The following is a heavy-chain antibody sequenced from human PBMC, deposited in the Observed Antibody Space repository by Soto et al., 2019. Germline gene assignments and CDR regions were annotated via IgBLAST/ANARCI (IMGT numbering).Heavy chain of an antibody. D-gene: IGHD3-10*01. CDR2: IYWDDDK. Sequence: QITLKESGPTLVRPTQTLTLTCTFSGFSLTTSGVGVGWIRQPPGKALEWLAVIYWDDDKRYSSSLKSRLTTPKDPSNNQVVLTMTNMDPVDTATYYCAHHPYYGFGSYSFDYWGQGTLVPVSS. V-gene: IGHV2-5*02. CDR3: AHHPYYGFGSYSFDY. J-gene: IGHJ4*02. CDR1: GFSLTTSGVG.